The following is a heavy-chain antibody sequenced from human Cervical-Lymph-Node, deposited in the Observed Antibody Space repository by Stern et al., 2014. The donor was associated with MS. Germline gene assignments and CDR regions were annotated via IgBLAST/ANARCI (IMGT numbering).Heavy chain of an antibody. CDR2: LYYSGNT. D-gene: IGHD5-24*01. J-gene: IGHJ4*02. V-gene: IGHV4-59*08. CDR1: GGSISTNY. CDR3: ARHGPPRRRDDSNHPNFDY. Sequence: QLQLQESGPGLVKPSETLSLTCTVSGGSISTNYWSWIRQPPGKGLEWIGYLYYSGNTNYNPSLKSRVNTSVDNSKNQFSLRLSSVTAADTAVYYCARHGPPRRRDDSNHPNFDYWGPGTLVAVSS.